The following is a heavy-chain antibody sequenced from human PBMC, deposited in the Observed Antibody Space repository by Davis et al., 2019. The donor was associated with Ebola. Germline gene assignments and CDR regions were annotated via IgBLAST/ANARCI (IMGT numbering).Heavy chain of an antibody. CDR3: ASQSLGYCSSTSCGPQFDR. CDR1: GDSISSYY. Sequence: PSETLSLTCNVSGDSISSYYWNWIRQPAGKGLEWIGRIYTSGNTIYNPSVKSRVTMSVDTSKNQFSLELRSVTAADTAVYYCASQSLGYCSSTSCGPQFDRWGQGTLVTVSS. CDR2: IYTSGNT. D-gene: IGHD2-2*01. J-gene: IGHJ5*02. V-gene: IGHV4-4*07.